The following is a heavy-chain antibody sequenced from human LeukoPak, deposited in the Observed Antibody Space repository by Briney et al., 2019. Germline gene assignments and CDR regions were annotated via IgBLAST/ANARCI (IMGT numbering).Heavy chain of an antibody. V-gene: IGHV3-53*01. Sequence: GGSLRLSCAASGFTVSSNYMTWVRQAPGKGLEWVSVIYSGGSTYYTDSVKGRFTISRDNSKNTLYLQMNSLRAEDTAVYYCARATASRFDYWGQGTLVTVSS. D-gene: IGHD4-17*01. CDR3: ARATASRFDY. CDR1: GFTVSSNY. J-gene: IGHJ4*02. CDR2: IYSGGST.